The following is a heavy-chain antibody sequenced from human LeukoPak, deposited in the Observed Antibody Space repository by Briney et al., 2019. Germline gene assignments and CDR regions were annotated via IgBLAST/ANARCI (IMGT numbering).Heavy chain of an antibody. CDR2: IWYDGSNK. D-gene: IGHD3-22*01. Sequence: GGSLRLSCAASGFSFSSYGMHWVRQASGKGLEWVAVIWYDGSNKYYADSVKGRFTISRDNSKNTLYLQMNSLRAEDTAVYYCAKDLYYDSSGSDFDYWGQGTLVTVSS. V-gene: IGHV3-33*06. J-gene: IGHJ4*02. CDR3: AKDLYYDSSGSDFDY. CDR1: GFSFSSYG.